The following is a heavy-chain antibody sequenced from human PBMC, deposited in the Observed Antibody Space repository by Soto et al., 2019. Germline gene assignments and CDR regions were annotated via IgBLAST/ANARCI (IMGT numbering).Heavy chain of an antibody. CDR2: INSDGSTT. CDR1: GFTFSTYW. V-gene: IGHV3-74*01. D-gene: IGHD4-17*01. CDR3: ARDKADDYGDYYYYGMDV. J-gene: IGHJ6*02. Sequence: EVQLVESGGGLVQPGGSLRLSCAASGFTFSTYWMHWVRQAPGKGLVWVSRINSDGSTTNYADSVKGRFTISRDNAKNTLYLQMNSLRAEHTAVYYCARDKADDYGDYYYYGMDVWGQGTTVTVSS.